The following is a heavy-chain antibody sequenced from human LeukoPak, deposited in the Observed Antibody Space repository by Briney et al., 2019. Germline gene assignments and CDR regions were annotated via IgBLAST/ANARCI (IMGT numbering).Heavy chain of an antibody. J-gene: IGHJ4*02. V-gene: IGHV1-3*01. CDR2: INAGNGNT. Sequence: GASVKVSCKASGYTFTSYAMHWVRQAPGQRLEWMGWINAGNGNTKYSQEFQGRVTITRDTSASTAYMELSSLRSDDTAVYYCARAQQYCGGDCFGYFDYWGQGTLVTVSS. CDR3: ARAQQYCGGDCFGYFDY. CDR1: GYTFTSYA. D-gene: IGHD2-21*02.